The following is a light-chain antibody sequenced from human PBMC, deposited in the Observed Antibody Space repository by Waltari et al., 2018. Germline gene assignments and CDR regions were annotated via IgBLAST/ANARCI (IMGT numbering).Light chain of an antibody. CDR3: VLSMGSGIWM. J-gene: IGLJ3*02. Sequence: QTVVTQEPSLSVSPGGTVTLTCGLSSGSVSTTYYPSWYQQAPGQAPRQLIFDTDTRSSGVPDRFSGSILDNRAALTITGAQADDECDYYCVLSMGSGIWMFGGGTKLTVL. V-gene: IGLV8-61*01. CDR1: SGSVSTTYY. CDR2: DTD.